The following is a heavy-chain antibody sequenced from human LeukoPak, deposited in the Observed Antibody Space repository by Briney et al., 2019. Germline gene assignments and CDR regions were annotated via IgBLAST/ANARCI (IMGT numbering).Heavy chain of an antibody. V-gene: IGHV4-4*07. CDR3: ARGWEVVRLDN. CDR2: IYTSGSS. CDR1: GGSITSHY. Sequence: PSETLSLICSVSGGSITSHYWNWIRQPAGKGLEWIGRIYTSGSSNYNPSLKSRVTMSVDTSKNQFSLKLTSVTAADTAVYFCARGWEVVRLDNWGQGTLVTVSS. J-gene: IGHJ4*02. D-gene: IGHD2-2*01.